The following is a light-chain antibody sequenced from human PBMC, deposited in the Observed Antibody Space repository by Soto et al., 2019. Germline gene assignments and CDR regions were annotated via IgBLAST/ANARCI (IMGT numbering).Light chain of an antibody. CDR3: QQYEGWPRT. V-gene: IGKV3-15*01. J-gene: IGKJ2*01. CDR2: GVT. CDR1: QNIHIN. Sequence: EIVMTQSPDTLSVSPGDTATLSCRSSQNIHINLAWYQQKPGQAPTLLIYGVTARAPGVPARVSGSGYGTDFTLTIRSVQSGDFGVFYCQQYEGWPRTFGLGTKVE.